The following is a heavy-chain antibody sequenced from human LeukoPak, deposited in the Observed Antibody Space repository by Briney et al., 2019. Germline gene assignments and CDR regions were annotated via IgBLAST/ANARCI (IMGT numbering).Heavy chain of an antibody. D-gene: IGHD5-18*01. CDR3: ARGYSYGYYYYYYGMDV. CDR1: GYTFTNYY. CDR2: IIPIFGTA. J-gene: IGHJ6*02. V-gene: IGHV1-69*13. Sequence: GASVKVSCKASGYTFTNYYMHWMRHAPGQGLEWMGGIIPIFGTANYAQKFQGRVTITADESTSTAYMELSSLRSEDTAVYYCARGYSYGYYYYYYGMDVWGQGTTVTVSS.